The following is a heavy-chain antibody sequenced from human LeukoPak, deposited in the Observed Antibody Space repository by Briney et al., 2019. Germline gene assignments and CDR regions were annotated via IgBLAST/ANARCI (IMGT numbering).Heavy chain of an antibody. CDR2: INHSGST. J-gene: IGHJ4*02. CDR3: ARGEAVAGFDY. V-gene: IGHV4-34*01. Sequence: SETLSLTCAVYGGSFSGYYWSWIRQPPGEGLEWIGEINHSGSTNYNPSLKSRVTISVDTSKNQFSLKLSSVTAADTAVYYCARGEAVAGFDYWGQGTLVTVSS. D-gene: IGHD6-19*01. CDR1: GGSFSGYY.